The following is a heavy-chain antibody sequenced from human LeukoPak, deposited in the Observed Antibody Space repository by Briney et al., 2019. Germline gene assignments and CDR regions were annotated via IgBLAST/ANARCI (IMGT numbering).Heavy chain of an antibody. CDR2: ISSSSSYI. Sequence: GGSLRLSCAASGFTFSSYSRNWVRQAPGKGLEWVSSISSSSSYIYYADSVKGRFTISRDNAKNSLYLQMNCLRAEDTAVYYCARAVSSGYDFAYYYYGMDVWGKGTTVTVSS. J-gene: IGHJ6*04. D-gene: IGHD5-12*01. CDR1: GFTFSSYS. CDR3: ARAVSSGYDFAYYYYGMDV. V-gene: IGHV3-21*01.